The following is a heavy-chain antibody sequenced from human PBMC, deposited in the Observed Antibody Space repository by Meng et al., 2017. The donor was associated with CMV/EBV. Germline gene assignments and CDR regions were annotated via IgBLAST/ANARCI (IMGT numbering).Heavy chain of an antibody. V-gene: IGHV3-30-3*01. D-gene: IGHD1-26*01. CDR3: AKERGWELLGLFDY. J-gene: IGHJ4*02. Sequence: GESLKISCAASGFTFSSYAMHWVRQAPGKGLEWVAVISYDGSNKYYADSVKGRFTISRDNSKNTLYLQMNSLRAEDTAVYYCAKERGWELLGLFDYWGQGTLVTVSS. CDR1: GFTFSSYA. CDR2: ISYDGSNK.